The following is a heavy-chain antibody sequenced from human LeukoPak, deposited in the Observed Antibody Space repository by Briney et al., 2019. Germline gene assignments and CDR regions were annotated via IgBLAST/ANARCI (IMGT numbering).Heavy chain of an antibody. CDR3: ARVAVIIREDY. V-gene: IGHV3-49*04. Sequence: GGSLRLSCTVSGFTFGDYAMTWVRQAPGKGLEWVGFIRRKASGGTAEYAASVKGRFTISRDDSKSVAYLQMNSLKIDDTAVYYCARVAVIIREDYWGQGTLVTVSS. CDR2: IRRKASGGTA. J-gene: IGHJ4*02. CDR1: GFTFGDYA. D-gene: IGHD3-10*01.